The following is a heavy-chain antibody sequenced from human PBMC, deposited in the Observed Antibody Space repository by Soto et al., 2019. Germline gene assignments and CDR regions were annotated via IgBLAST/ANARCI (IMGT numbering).Heavy chain of an antibody. J-gene: IGHJ4*02. CDR3: ARDGYCSGGRCYRRNDY. V-gene: IGHV3-7*01. Sequence: EVQLVESGGGLVQPGGSLRLSCAASGFTFSGYWMTWARQAPGKGLEWVAQIKDDGSEKFYVDSVKGRFTISRDNADNLLYLQMKSLRAEETAVYFCARDGYCSGGRCYRRNDYWGQGTLVIVSS. CDR1: GFTFSGYW. CDR2: IKDDGSEK. D-gene: IGHD2-15*01.